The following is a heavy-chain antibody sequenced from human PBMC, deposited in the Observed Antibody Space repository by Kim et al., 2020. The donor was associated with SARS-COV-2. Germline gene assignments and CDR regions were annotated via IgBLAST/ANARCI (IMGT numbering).Heavy chain of an antibody. Sequence: TNYNPSLKSRVTISVDTSKNQFSLRLSSVTAADTAVYYCARDYRYYAMDVWGQGTTVTVSS. CDR2: T. J-gene: IGHJ6*02. CDR3: ARDYRYYAMDV. V-gene: IGHV4-59*01.